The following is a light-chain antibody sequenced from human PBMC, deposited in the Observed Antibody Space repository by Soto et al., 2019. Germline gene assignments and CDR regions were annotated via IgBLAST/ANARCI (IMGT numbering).Light chain of an antibody. CDR2: GAS. J-gene: IGKJ1*01. V-gene: IGKV3-15*01. CDR3: QQYHNWPRT. Sequence: EIVMTQPPATLSVFPGERATLSCRSSQSVNGNLAWYQQRRGQAPRLLIYGASTRATGIPARFSGSGSGTEFALTISSLQSEDFAIYYCQQYHNWPRTFGQGTKVEIK. CDR1: QSVNGN.